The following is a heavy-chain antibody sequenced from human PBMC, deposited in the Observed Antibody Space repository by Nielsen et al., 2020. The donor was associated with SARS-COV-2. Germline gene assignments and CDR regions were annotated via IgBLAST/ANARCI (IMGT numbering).Heavy chain of an antibody. J-gene: IGHJ6*02. V-gene: IGHV3-23*01. CDR2: ISGSGGST. Sequence: WIRQPPGKGLEWVSAISGSGGSTYYADSVKGRFTISRDNSKNTLYLQMNSLRAEDTAVYYCARVPGRTRRDGYNSFITYYYYGMDVWGQGTTVTVSS. D-gene: IGHD5-24*01. CDR3: ARVPGRTRRDGYNSFITYYYYGMDV.